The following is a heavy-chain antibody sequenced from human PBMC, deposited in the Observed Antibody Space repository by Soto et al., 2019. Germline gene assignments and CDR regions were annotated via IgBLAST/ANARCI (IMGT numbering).Heavy chain of an antibody. CDR3: AKDLELQPYYFDY. D-gene: IGHD1-26*01. J-gene: IGHJ4*02. V-gene: IGHV3-23*01. Sequence: GGSLRLSWAASGFTFSSYAMSWVRQAPGKGLECVSTISGSGGSTYYADSVNGRFTISRDNSKNTLYLQMNSLRAEDTAVYYCAKDLELQPYYFDYWGQGTLVTVSS. CDR1: GFTFSSYA. CDR2: ISGSGGST.